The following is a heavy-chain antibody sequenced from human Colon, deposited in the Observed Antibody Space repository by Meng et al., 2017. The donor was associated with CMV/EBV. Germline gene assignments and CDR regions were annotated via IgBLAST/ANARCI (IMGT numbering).Heavy chain of an antibody. CDR3: AGETSYYDSSGYPTPPGWFDP. V-gene: IGHV1-69*04. J-gene: IGHJ5*02. D-gene: IGHD3-22*01. CDR2: IIPILDIS. CDR1: GGSFNNIS. Sequence: SVKVSCKASGGSFNNISISWVRQAPGQGLEWMGRIIPILDISNYAQKFQGRVTIIADKSTSTAYMELSSLRSEDTAAYYCAGETSYYDSSGYPTPPGWFDPWGQGTLVTVSS.